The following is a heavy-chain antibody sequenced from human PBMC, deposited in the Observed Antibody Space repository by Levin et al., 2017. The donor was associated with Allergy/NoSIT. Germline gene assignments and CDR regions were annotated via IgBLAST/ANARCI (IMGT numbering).Heavy chain of an antibody. CDR2: IYHSGST. CDR1: GGSISSGGYS. CDR3: ARAVGASYGLGYFDY. Sequence: LRLSCAVSGGSISSGGYSWSWIRQPPGKGLEWIGYIYHSGSTYYNPSLKSRVTISVDRSKNQFSLKLSSVTAADTAVYYCARAVGASYGLGYFDYWGQGTLVTVSS. J-gene: IGHJ4*02. D-gene: IGHD5-18*01. V-gene: IGHV4-30-2*01.